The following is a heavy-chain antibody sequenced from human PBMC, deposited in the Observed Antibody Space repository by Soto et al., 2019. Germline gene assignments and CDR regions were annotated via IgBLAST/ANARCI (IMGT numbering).Heavy chain of an antibody. V-gene: IGHV3-23*01. Sequence: EVQLLESGGGLVQPGGSLRLSCAASGFMFSNYAMGWVRQAPGRGLEWVSAITGSGGGTYYADSVKGRVTVSRDNSKNTHYRQMHTRRAEGTDIFFCAKWDTHGIIPPTVGGNYYYYDMDVWGQGTRVTVSS. CDR1: GFMFSNYA. CDR3: AKWDTHGIIPPTVGGNYYYYDMDV. CDR2: ITGSGGGT. D-gene: IGHD5-18*01. J-gene: IGHJ6*02.